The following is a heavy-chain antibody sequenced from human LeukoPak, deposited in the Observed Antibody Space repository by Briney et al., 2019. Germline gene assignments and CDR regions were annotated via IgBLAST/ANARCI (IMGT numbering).Heavy chain of an antibody. CDR1: GFTFSSYA. D-gene: IGHD3-10*01. Sequence: GGSLRLSCAASGFTFSSYAMSWVRQAPGKGLEWVSAISGSGGSTYYADSVKGRFTISRDNSKNTLYLQMNSLRAEDTAVYYCAKDLGIDEPSMVRGPFDYWGQGTLVTVSS. CDR2: ISGSGGST. V-gene: IGHV3-23*01. CDR3: AKDLGIDEPSMVRGPFDY. J-gene: IGHJ4*02.